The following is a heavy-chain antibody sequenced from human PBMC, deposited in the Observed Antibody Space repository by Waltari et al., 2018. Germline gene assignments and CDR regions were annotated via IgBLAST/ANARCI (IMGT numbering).Heavy chain of an antibody. CDR1: GGSISNYY. CDR2: VYYTGST. J-gene: IGHJ4*02. Sequence: QVQLQESGPGLVKPSETLSLTCTVSGGSISNYYWSWIRQPPGKGLEWMGFVYYTGSTNYNPSLKSRVTISVDTSKSQFFLKLSSVTAADTAVYYCARAGYSYGTGYFFDSWGQGTLVTVSS. CDR3: ARAGYSYGTGYFFDS. V-gene: IGHV4-59*01. D-gene: IGHD5-18*01.